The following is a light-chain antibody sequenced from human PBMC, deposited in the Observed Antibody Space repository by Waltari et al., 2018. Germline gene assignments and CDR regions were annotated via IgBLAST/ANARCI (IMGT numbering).Light chain of an antibody. V-gene: IGKV1-5*03. CDR1: QNINSW. CDR2: KAS. J-gene: IGKJ3*01. Sequence: DIQMTQSPSTLSASVGDRVTITCRASQNINSWLACYQQKPGEAPKLLIYKASSLETGVPSGFSGSESGTEFTLTINSLHPDDFATYYCQQYNSYHIFTFGPGTKVEI. CDR3: QQYNSYHIFT.